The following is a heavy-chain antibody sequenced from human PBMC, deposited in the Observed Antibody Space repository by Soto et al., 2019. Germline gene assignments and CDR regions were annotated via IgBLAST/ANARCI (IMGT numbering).Heavy chain of an antibody. CDR1: GGSISSGGYY. CDR3: ARTSGSGTNADY. Sequence: QVQLQESGPGLVKPSQTLSLTCTVSGGSISSGGYYWSWIRQHPGKGLEWIGYIYYSGSTYYNPSLKSRVTIAVDTSKNQFSLKLSSVTAADTAVYYCARTSGSGTNADYWGQGTLVTVSS. D-gene: IGHD3-10*01. V-gene: IGHV4-31*03. J-gene: IGHJ4*02. CDR2: IYYSGST.